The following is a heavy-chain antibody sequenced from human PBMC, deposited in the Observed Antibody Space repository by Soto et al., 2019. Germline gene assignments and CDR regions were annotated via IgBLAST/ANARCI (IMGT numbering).Heavy chain of an antibody. D-gene: IGHD2-21*02. J-gene: IGHJ4*02. CDR1: GFSFGDHT. V-gene: IGHV3-49*04. CDR3: TRDHSDPY. CDR2: IKNRAFGRST. Sequence: PGGSLRLSCTAAGFSFGDHTMTWVRQAPGKGLEWVGLIKNRAFGRSTEYAASVKGRFTISRDDSKSIAYLQMNSLQTEDTAVYYCTRDHSDPYWGQGTLVTVSS.